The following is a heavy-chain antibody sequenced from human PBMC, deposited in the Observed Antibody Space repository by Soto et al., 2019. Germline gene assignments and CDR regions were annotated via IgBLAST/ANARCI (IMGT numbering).Heavy chain of an antibody. Sequence: QVQLVESGGGVVQPGRSLRLSCAASGFTFSSYGMHWVRQAPGKGLEWVAVISYDGSNKYYADSVKGRFTISRDNSKNTLYLQMTSLRAEDTAVYYCAKEKRGLVADNWFDPWGQGTLVTVSS. D-gene: IGHD3-9*01. CDR3: AKEKRGLVADNWFDP. CDR1: GFTFSSYG. V-gene: IGHV3-30*18. CDR2: ISYDGSNK. J-gene: IGHJ5*02.